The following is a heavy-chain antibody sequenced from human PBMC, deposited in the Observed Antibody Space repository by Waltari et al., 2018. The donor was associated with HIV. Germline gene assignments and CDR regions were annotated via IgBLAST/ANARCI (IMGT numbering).Heavy chain of an antibody. CDR3: TTFEMGSTRNY. CDR1: GITFNNAW. Sequence: QLVESGGGLVKPGGSLRVSCAVSGITFNNAWTSWVRQGPGKGPQWLGHIRSKSDGGTTDYAAPVRGRFTISTDDLNNTMSLEMKSLKVEDTGVYYCTTFEMGSTRNYWGQGTLVTVSS. J-gene: IGHJ4*02. D-gene: IGHD1-26*01. CDR2: IRSKSDGGTT. V-gene: IGHV3-15*01.